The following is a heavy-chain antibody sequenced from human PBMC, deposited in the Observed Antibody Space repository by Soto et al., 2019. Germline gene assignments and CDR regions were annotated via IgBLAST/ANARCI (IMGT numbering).Heavy chain of an antibody. V-gene: IGHV1-69*01. D-gene: IGHD3-9*01. CDR3: ARAPPPYYDILTGYLDY. CDR1: GGTVSSYA. Sequence: QVQLVQSGAEVKKPGSPVKVSCKASGGTVSSYAIIWVRQAPGQGLEWMGGIIPIFGTTNYAQKFQGRVTITADESTSTAYMELSSLRSDDTAVYYCARAPPPYYDILTGYLDYWGQGTLVTVSS. J-gene: IGHJ4*02. CDR2: IIPIFGTT.